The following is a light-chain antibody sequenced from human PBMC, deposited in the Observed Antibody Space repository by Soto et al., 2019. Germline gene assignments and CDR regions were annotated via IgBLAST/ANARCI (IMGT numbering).Light chain of an antibody. V-gene: IGLV2-14*01. CDR3: SSYTSTSTLL. J-gene: IGLJ2*01. CDR2: DVS. Sequence: QSVLTQPASVSGYPGQSIIISCTGTSSDVGAYNYVSWYQQHPGKAPKLMIYDVSNRPSGVSNRFSGSKSGNTASLTISGLQAEDEADYYCSSYTSTSTLLFGGGTKVTVL. CDR1: SSDVGAYNY.